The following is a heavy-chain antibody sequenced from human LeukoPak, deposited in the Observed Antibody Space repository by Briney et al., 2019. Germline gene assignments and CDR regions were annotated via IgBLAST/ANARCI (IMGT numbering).Heavy chain of an antibody. D-gene: IGHD4-17*01. Sequence: ASVTVSFKTSGYSFTSYNITWVRQAPGQGLEWMGWINAYNGNTNYAQKLQGRVTMTTDTSTSTAYMELRSLRSDDTAVYYCASGPTGDYIGYYFDYWGQGTLVTVSS. V-gene: IGHV1-18*01. CDR1: GYSFTSYN. CDR2: INAYNGNT. CDR3: ASGPTGDYIGYYFDY. J-gene: IGHJ4*02.